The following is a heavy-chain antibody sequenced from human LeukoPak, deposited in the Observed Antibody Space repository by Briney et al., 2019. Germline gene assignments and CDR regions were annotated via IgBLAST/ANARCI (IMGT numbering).Heavy chain of an antibody. CDR3: ARDSWYYYDSSGYPYYFDY. Sequence: GGSLRLSCAASGFTFSSYEMNWVRQAPGKGLEWVSSISSSSSYIYYADSVKGRFTISRDNAKNSLYLQMNSLRAEDTAVYYCARDSWYYYDSSGYPYYFDYWGQGTLVTVSS. V-gene: IGHV3-21*01. CDR2: ISSSSSYI. J-gene: IGHJ4*02. D-gene: IGHD3-22*01. CDR1: GFTFSSYE.